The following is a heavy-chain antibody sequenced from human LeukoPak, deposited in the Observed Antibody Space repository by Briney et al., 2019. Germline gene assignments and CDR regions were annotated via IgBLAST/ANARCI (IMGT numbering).Heavy chain of an antibody. CDR3: ARGLYYYDSSGYLYY. V-gene: IGHV3-30*02. CDR2: IRYDGTNK. Sequence: GGSLRLSCAASGFTFNNYGMHWVRQAPGKGLEWVAFIRYDGTNKHYADSVKGRFTISRDNSKNTLYLQMNSLRAEDTAVYYCARGLYYYDSSGYLYYWGQGTLVTVSS. J-gene: IGHJ4*02. CDR1: GFTFNNYG. D-gene: IGHD3-22*01.